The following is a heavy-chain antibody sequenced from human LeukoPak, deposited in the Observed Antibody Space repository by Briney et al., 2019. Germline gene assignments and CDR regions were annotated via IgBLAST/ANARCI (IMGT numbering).Heavy chain of an antibody. Sequence: PTGGSLRLSCVVSGFTFSSYVMSWVRQAPGKGLEWVSGISGSGGSTYYADSVKGRFTISRDNSKNTLYLQMNSLRAEDTAVYYCATTLLRASTYMDVWGKGTTVTVSS. CDR3: ATTLLRASTYMDV. CDR2: ISGSGGST. D-gene: IGHD1-1*01. CDR1: GFTFSSYV. V-gene: IGHV3-23*01. J-gene: IGHJ6*03.